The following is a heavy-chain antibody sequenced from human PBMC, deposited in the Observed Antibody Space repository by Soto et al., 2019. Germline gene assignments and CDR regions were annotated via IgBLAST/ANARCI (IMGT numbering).Heavy chain of an antibody. CDR2: IYYSGST. V-gene: IGHV4-31*03. J-gene: IGHJ4*02. CDR1: GGSISSGGYY. D-gene: IGHD5-18*01. CDR3: ARAPFRSNTYGYGGAFDY. Sequence: PSETLSLTCNVSGGSISSGGYYWSWIRQHPGKGLEWIGYIYYSGSTYYNPSLKSRLTISVDTSQNNFSLKLSSVTAADAGLYYCARAPFRSNTYGYGGAFDYWGQGTLVTVSS.